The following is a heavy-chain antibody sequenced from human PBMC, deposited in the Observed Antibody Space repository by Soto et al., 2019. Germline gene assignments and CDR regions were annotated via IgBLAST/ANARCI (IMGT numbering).Heavy chain of an antibody. CDR2: ILVGGST. Sequence: PGGSLRLSCAASGFTCSSYDMSWVRQAPGKGLEWVSTILVGGSTHYPDSVKGRFTISRDNSKNTVFLQTNSLTAGDTAVYYCAKATATGGGAFDICGQGTVVTVSS. V-gene: IGHV3-23*01. CDR3: AKATATGGGAFDI. D-gene: IGHD2-8*02. J-gene: IGHJ3*02. CDR1: GFTCSSYD.